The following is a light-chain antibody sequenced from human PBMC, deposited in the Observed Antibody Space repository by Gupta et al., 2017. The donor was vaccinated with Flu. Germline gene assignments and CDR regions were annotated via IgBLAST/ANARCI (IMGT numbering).Light chain of an antibody. CDR1: QSLSSY. CDR2: AAS. Sequence: DIQMTQSPSSLSASVGDRVTITCRASQSLSSYLNWYQHKPGKAPMLLIYAASSLQSGVPSRFSGSGSGTDFTLTISSLQPEDFATYYCQQSHNTPRTFGQGTTVESK. CDR3: QQSHNTPRT. J-gene: IGKJ1*01. V-gene: IGKV1-39*01.